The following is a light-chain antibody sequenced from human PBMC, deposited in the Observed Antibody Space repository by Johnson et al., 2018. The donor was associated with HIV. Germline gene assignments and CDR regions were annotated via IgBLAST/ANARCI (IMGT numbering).Light chain of an antibody. Sequence: QSVLTQPPSVSAAPGQKVTISCSGSSSNIGNSYISWYQQLPGTAPKLLIYENNKRPSGIPDRFSGSKSGTSATLGITGLPTGDEADYYCGTWDSSLSAEVFGTGTKVTVL. J-gene: IGLJ1*01. CDR2: ENN. V-gene: IGLV1-51*02. CDR3: GTWDSSLSAEV. CDR1: SSNIGNSY.